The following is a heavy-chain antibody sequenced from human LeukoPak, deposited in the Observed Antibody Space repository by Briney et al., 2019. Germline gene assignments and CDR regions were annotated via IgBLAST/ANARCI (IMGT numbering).Heavy chain of an antibody. Sequence: GGSLRLSCVASGFTFSSYVMTWVRQAPGKGLEWISYIRSNSDTIYYADSVKGRFTISRDNAENSLYLQMSSLRAEDTAVYYCARGGASGWYGNWSDPWGQGTLVTVSS. CDR3: ARGGASGWYGNWSDP. D-gene: IGHD6-19*01. V-gene: IGHV3-48*01. CDR1: GFTFSSYV. J-gene: IGHJ5*02. CDR2: IRSNSDTI.